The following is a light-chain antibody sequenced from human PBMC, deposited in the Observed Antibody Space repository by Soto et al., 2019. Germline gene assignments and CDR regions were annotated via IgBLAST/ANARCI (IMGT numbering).Light chain of an antibody. J-gene: IGKJ1*01. CDR2: GAS. CDR3: QHRSDWPRMT. V-gene: IGKV3-11*01. CDR1: QRVSSY. Sequence: IVLTQSPATLSLSPGGRATLSCRASQRVSSYVAWYQQKPGQAPRLLIFGASYRATGIPARFTGSGSGTDFTLTISSLEPEDFAVYFCQHRSDWPRMTFDQGTKVDIK.